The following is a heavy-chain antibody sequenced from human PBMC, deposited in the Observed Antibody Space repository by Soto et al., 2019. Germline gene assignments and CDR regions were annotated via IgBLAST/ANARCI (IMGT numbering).Heavy chain of an antibody. V-gene: IGHV1-69*02. CDR3: ANLYGSGSYYDY. CDR2: IIPILGIA. D-gene: IGHD3-10*01. Sequence: ASVKVSCKASGYTFTSYYMHCVRQAPGQGLEWMGRIIPILGIANYAQKFQGRVTITADKSTSTAYMELSSLRSEDTAVYYCANLYGSGSYYDYWCQGTLVTVSS. J-gene: IGHJ4*02. CDR1: GYTFTSYY.